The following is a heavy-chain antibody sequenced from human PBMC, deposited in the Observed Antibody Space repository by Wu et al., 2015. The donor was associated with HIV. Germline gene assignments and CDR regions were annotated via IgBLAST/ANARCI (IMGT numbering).Heavy chain of an antibody. Sequence: QVQLVQSGAEVKKPGSSVKVSCRASGGTFSSYAISWVRQAPGQGLEWMGGIIPIFDTTKYAQKFQGRVTITADESTSTAYMELSSLKSEDTAVYYCARDGSDKRXLGSEGKESFYYYYMTSWAKGTDGRPSP. D-gene: IGHD3-10*01. CDR1: GGTFSSYA. V-gene: IGHV1-69*12. CDR3: ARDGSDKRXLGSEGKESFYYYYMTS. CDR2: IIPIFDTT. J-gene: IGHJ6*03.